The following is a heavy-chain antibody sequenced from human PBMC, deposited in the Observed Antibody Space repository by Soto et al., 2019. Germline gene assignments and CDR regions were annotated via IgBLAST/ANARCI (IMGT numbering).Heavy chain of an antibody. J-gene: IGHJ2*01. D-gene: IGHD4-17*01. CDR3: LFFFQAEDGIRDPCTVSAFLLNRSSDL. Sequence: KGQVWVSAFSGSGGSTYYADSVKGRFTISRDNSKNTLYLKMNSLRAEDTAVYYCLFFFQAEDGIRDPCTVSAFLLNRSSDL. V-gene: IGHV3-23*01. CDR2: FSGSGGST.